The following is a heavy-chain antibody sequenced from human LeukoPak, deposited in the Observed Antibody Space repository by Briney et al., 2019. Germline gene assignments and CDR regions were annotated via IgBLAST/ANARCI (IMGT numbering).Heavy chain of an antibody. CDR1: GFTFSSYW. J-gene: IGHJ4*02. D-gene: IGHD2-2*01. Sequence: GGSLRLSCAASGFTFSSYWMSWVRQAPGKGLEWVANIKEDGSEKYYVDSVKGRFTISRDNAKNSLYLQMNSLRAEHTAVFYCAREESSSTYYYFDYWGQGTLVTVSS. V-gene: IGHV3-7*01. CDR2: IKEDGSEK. CDR3: AREESSSTYYYFDY.